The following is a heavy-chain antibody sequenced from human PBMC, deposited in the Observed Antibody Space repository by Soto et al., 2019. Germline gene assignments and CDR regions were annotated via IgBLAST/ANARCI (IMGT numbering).Heavy chain of an antibody. J-gene: IGHJ4*02. CDR2: IYWDDDK. Sequence: QITLKESGPTLVKPTQTLTLTCTFSGFSLSTSGAGVGWIRQPPGKALEWLALIYWDDDKRYSPSLKSRLTITKDTSKNQVVLTMTNMDPVDTATYYCAHVYGGYDNSDYWGQGTLVTVSS. V-gene: IGHV2-5*02. CDR3: AHVYGGYDNSDY. D-gene: IGHD5-12*01. CDR1: GFSLSTSGAG.